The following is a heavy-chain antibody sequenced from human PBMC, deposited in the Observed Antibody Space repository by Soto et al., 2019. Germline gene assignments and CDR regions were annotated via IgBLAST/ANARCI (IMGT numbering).Heavy chain of an antibody. Sequence: TLSLTCTVSGGSISIGGYSLSWIRQHPGKGLEWIGYIYYSGSTYYNPSLKSRVTISVDTSKNQFSMKLSSVTAADTAVYYCARTGSGSYNWFDPWGKGTLVTVSS. J-gene: IGHJ5*02. V-gene: IGHV4-31*03. CDR3: ARTGSGSYNWFDP. D-gene: IGHD3-10*01. CDR1: GGSISIGGYS. CDR2: IYYSGST.